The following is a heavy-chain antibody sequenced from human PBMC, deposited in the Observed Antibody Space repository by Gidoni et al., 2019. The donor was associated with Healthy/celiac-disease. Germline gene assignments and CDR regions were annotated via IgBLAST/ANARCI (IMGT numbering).Heavy chain of an antibody. J-gene: IGHJ3*02. Sequence: QAQLVQSGAEVTKPGPSEKVLVKASAGAFSSYAISWVRQAPGQGLEWMGGIIPIFGTANYAQKFQGRVTITADESTSTAYMELSSLRSEDTAVYYCARLRAVAGAAFDIWGQGTMVTVSS. CDR2: IIPIFGTA. CDR3: ARLRAVAGAAFDI. D-gene: IGHD6-19*01. CDR1: AGAFSSYA. V-gene: IGHV1-69*01.